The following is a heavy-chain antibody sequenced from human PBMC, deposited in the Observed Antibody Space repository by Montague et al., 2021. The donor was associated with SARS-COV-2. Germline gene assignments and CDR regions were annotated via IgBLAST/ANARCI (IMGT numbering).Heavy chain of an antibody. CDR2: VYYSGRP. J-gene: IGHJ4*02. Sequence: SETLSLTCTVSGDSISSSSYNWGWIRQPPGKGLGWIGSVYYSGRPYYNPSLKSRVTIYVDTSKNQLSLKLSSVTAADTAVYYCTRHVHMTWPEPSPGFDYWGQGTLVTVSS. V-gene: IGHV4-39*01. D-gene: IGHD1-1*01. CDR3: TRHVHMTWPEPSPGFDY. CDR1: GDSISSSSYN.